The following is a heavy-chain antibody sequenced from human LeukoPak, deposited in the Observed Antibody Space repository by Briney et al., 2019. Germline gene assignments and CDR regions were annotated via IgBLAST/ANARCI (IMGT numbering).Heavy chain of an antibody. J-gene: IGHJ4*02. Sequence: GESLKISCQASGYTFSNHWIGWVRLMPGRGLEWMGIIYPSDSDTRYGPSFQGQVTISTDKSITAAYLQWNSLKASDTAIYYCVRSQDSDYSPFDYWGQGTLVSVSS. D-gene: IGHD4-11*01. CDR3: VRSQDSDYSPFDY. CDR1: GYTFSNHW. CDR2: IYPSDSDT. V-gene: IGHV5-51*01.